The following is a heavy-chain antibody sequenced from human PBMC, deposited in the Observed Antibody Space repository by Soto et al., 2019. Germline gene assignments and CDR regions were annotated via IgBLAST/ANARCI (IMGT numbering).Heavy chain of an antibody. V-gene: IGHV3-30-3*01. Sequence: PGGSLRLSCAASGFTFSSYAMHWVRQAPGKGLEWVAVISYDGSNKYYADSVKGRFIISRDNSKNTLYLQMNSLRAEDTAVFYCAKVGKQGVLRVYAYGMDVWGQGTTVTVSS. CDR1: GFTFSSYA. J-gene: IGHJ6*02. CDR2: ISYDGSNK. CDR3: AKVGKQGVLRVYAYGMDV. D-gene: IGHD2-8*01.